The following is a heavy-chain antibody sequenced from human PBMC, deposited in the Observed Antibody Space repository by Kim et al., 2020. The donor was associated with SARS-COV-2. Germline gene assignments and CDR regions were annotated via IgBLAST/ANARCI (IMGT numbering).Heavy chain of an antibody. J-gene: IGHJ5*02. CDR3: ARHDGRWFDP. CDR2: GST. V-gene: IGHV4-59*08. Sequence: GSTGHNPSLKGRVTLSLDTSKNQFSLNVTPVTAADTAVYYCARHDGRWFDPWGQGTLVTVSS.